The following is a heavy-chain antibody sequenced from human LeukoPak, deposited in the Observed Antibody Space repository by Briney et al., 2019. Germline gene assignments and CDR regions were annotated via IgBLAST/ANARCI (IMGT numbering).Heavy chain of an antibody. CDR3: ARTGADIVVVPAALDY. V-gene: IGHV4-4*02. D-gene: IGHD2-2*01. CDR2: IYHSGST. J-gene: IGHJ4*02. Sequence: PSETLSLTCAVSGGSISSSNWWSWVRQPPGKGLEWIGEIYHSGSTNYNPSLKSRVTISVDKSKNQFSLKLSSVTAADTAVYYCARTGADIVVVPAALDYWGQGTLVTVSS. CDR1: GGSISSSNW.